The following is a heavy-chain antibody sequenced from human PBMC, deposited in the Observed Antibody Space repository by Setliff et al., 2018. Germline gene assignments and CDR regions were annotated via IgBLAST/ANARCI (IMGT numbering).Heavy chain of an antibody. V-gene: IGHV5-51*01. Sequence: GESLKISCKGSGYRFTSNWVAWVRQMPGKGLEWMGIVFPADSDTRYSPSFQGQVTISADKSINTAYLQWRSLKASDTAVYYCARVGPLTDDAFDIWGQGTMVTVSS. J-gene: IGHJ3*02. D-gene: IGHD1-26*01. CDR1: GYRFTSNW. CDR2: VFPADSDT. CDR3: ARVGPLTDDAFDI.